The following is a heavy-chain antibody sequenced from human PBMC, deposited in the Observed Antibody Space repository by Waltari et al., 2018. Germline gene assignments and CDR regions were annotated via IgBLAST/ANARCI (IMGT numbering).Heavy chain of an antibody. J-gene: IGHJ4*02. CDR1: GIIVSANY. Sequence: EVQLVESGGGLIQPGGSLRLSCAASGIIVSANYMNWVRQAPGTGQQWGSVIAVSVRTYYAVSVKGRFTISRDNPENTVYLQINNCKTGDTAVYYCARPGEGPSSHWGQGTLVTVSS. CDR3: ARPGEGPSSH. CDR2: IAVSVRT. D-gene: IGHD4-17*01. V-gene: IGHV3-53*01.